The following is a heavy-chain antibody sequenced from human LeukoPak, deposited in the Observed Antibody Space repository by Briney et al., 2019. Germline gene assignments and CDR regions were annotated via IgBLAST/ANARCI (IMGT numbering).Heavy chain of an antibody. D-gene: IGHD3-22*01. CDR3: ARDHYYDSSGSTLYYGMDV. CDR1: GGSISSGGYY. Sequence: PSQTLSLTCTVSGGSISSGGYYWSWIRQHPGKGLEWIGYIYYSGSTYYNPSLKSRVTISVDTSKNQFSLELSSVTAADTAVYYCARDHYYDSSGSTLYYGMDVWGQGTTVTVSS. J-gene: IGHJ6*02. CDR2: IYYSGST. V-gene: IGHV4-31*03.